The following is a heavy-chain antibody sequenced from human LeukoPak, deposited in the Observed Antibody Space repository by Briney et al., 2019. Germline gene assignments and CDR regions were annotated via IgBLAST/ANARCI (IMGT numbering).Heavy chain of an antibody. CDR3: AKDLSVTAPTFDY. CDR2: ISSSSSYI. D-gene: IGHD2-21*02. Sequence: PGGSLRLSCAASGFTFSSYSMNWVRQAPGKGLEWVSSISSSSSYIYYADSVKGRFTISRDNAKNSLYLQMNSLRAEDTAVYYCAKDLSVTAPTFDYWGQGTLVTVSS. J-gene: IGHJ4*02. CDR1: GFTFSSYS. V-gene: IGHV3-21*01.